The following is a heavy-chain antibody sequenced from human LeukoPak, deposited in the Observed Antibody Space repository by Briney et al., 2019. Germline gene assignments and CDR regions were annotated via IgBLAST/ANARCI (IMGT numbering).Heavy chain of an antibody. J-gene: IGHJ4*02. V-gene: IGHV3-64*01. D-gene: IGHD4-23*01. CDR2: IYIDGVQT. CDR1: GFPFSRDA. Sequence: GGSLRLSCAMSGFPFSRDAMHWVRQAPGKGLEYVSGIYIDGVQTFYGNSVKGRFTISKDNSKTTLYLQMGSLRAGDMAVYFCVRGSTTAVGGLDYWGEGTLVTVAS. CDR3: VRGSTTAVGGLDY.